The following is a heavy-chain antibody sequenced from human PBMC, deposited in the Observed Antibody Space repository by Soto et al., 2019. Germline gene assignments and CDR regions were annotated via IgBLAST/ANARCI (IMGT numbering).Heavy chain of an antibody. J-gene: IGHJ6*03. D-gene: IGHD1-1*01. V-gene: IGHV3-23*01. Sequence: EVQLLESGGGLVQPGGSLRLSCAASGFTFSSYAMSWVRQAPGKGLEWVSAISDTGGSTYHADSVKGRFTISRDNSKNTLYRLMNSPRAEDTAIYYCAKGGTGSSVGRYMDVWGNGTTVTVSS. CDR1: GFTFSSYA. CDR3: AKGGTGSSVGRYMDV. CDR2: ISDTGGST.